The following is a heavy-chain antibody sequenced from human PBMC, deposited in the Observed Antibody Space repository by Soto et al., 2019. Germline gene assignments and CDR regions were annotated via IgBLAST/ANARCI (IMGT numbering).Heavy chain of an antibody. D-gene: IGHD2-2*01. V-gene: IGHV3-30*18. Sequence: QVQLVESGGGVVQPGRSLRLSCAASGFTFSSYGMHWVRQAPGKGLEWVAVISYDGSNKYYADSVKGRFTISRDNSKNTLYLQMNSLSAEDTAVYYCAKDGLMAYQLLFLGNWFDPWGQGTLVTVSS. CDR1: GFTFSSYG. CDR2: ISYDGSNK. J-gene: IGHJ5*02. CDR3: AKDGLMAYQLLFLGNWFDP.